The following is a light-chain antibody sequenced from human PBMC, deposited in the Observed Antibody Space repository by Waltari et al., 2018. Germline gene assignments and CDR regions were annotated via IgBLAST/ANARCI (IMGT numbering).Light chain of an antibody. J-gene: IGLJ3*02. CDR1: SSDVGGYNY. Sequence: QSALTQPASVSGSPGQSITISCTGTSSDVGGYNYVSWYQQHTGKAPKRMIYEVRNRPAGVSDRFSGSKFGSTACLTISGRQAEDAADYYCTSYASSSTRVVFGGGTKLTVL. CDR3: TSYASSSTRVV. CDR2: EVR. V-gene: IGLV2-14*01.